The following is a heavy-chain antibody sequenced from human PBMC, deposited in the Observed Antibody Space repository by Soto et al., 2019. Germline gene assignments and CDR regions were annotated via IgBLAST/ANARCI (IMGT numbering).Heavy chain of an antibody. D-gene: IGHD3-3*01. CDR3: ARRLMGGFWSDYYDYYYYGMDV. CDR2: IYHSGST. Sequence: QVQLQESGPGLVKPSGTLSLTCAVSGGSISSSNWWSWVRQPPGKGLEWIGEIYHSGSTNYNPSLKSRVTISVDKSKNQFSLKLSSVTAADTAVYYCARRLMGGFWSDYYDYYYYGMDVWGQGTTVTVSS. CDR1: GGSISSSNW. J-gene: IGHJ6*02. V-gene: IGHV4-4*02.